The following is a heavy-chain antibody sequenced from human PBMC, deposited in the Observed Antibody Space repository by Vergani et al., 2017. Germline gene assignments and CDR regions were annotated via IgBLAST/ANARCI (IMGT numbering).Heavy chain of an antibody. V-gene: IGHV1-69*13. Sequence: QVQLVQSGAEVKKPGSSVKVSCKASGGTFSSYAISWVRQAPGQGLEWMGRIIPIFGTANYAQKFQGRVTITADESQSTAYMELSSLRPEDTAVYYCAGGTSQGTYYYDSSGYVYWGQGTLVIVSS. D-gene: IGHD3-22*01. J-gene: IGHJ1*01. CDR3: AGGTSQGTYYYDSSGYVY. CDR1: GGTFSSYA. CDR2: IIPIFGTA.